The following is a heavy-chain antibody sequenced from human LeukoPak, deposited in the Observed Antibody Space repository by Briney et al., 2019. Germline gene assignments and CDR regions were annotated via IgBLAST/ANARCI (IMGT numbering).Heavy chain of an antibody. CDR2: IRSSSSYI. J-gene: IGHJ3*02. V-gene: IGHV3-21*01. D-gene: IGHD4-17*01. CDR1: GFTFSSYS. CDR3: ASEGDYVAFDI. Sequence: GGSLRLSCAASGFTFSSYSMNWVRQAPWKGLEWVSSIRSSSSYIYYADSVKGRFTISRDNAKNSLYLQMNSLRAEDTAVYYCASEGDYVAFDIWGQGTMVTVSS.